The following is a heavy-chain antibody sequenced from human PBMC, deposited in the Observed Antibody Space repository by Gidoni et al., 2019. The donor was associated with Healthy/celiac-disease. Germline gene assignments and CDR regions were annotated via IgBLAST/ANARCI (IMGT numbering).Heavy chain of an antibody. J-gene: IGHJ6*02. D-gene: IGHD2-2*01. CDR3: ARTLPAAPYYYYGMDV. V-gene: IGHV2-70*15. CDR2: IDWDDDK. Sequence: QVTLRESGPALVKPTQTLTLTCTFPGFSLSTSGMCVSWIRQPPGKALEWLARIDWDDDKYYSTPLKTRLTISKDTSKNQVVLTMTNMDPVDTATYYCARTLPAAPYYYYGMDVWGQGTTVTVSS. CDR1: GFSLSTSGMC.